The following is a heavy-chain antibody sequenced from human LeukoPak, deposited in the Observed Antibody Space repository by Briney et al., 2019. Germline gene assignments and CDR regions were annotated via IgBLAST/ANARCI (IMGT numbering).Heavy chain of an antibody. Sequence: SETLSLTCAVYGGSFRGYYWNWIRQPPGKGLEWIGEINHCGSTNYNPSLKSRVTISVDTSKNQFSLKLSSVTAAAAAVYYCARATYCSGDSCYSGIFDYWGQGTLVTVSS. CDR3: ARATYCSGDSCYSGIFDY. V-gene: IGHV4-34*01. CDR2: INHCGST. CDR1: GGSFRGYY. J-gene: IGHJ4*02. D-gene: IGHD2-15*01.